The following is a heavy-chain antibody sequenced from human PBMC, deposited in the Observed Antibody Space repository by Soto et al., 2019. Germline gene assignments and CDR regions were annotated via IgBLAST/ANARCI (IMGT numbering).Heavy chain of an antibody. V-gene: IGHV3-30-3*01. D-gene: IGHD3-3*01. Sequence: GGSLRLSCAASGFTFSSYAMHWVRQAPGKGLEWVAVISYDGSNKYYADSVKGRFTISRDNSKNTLYLQMNSLRAEDTAVYYCARERPRGFGVVNLFHYYYYYGMDVWGQGTTVTVSS. CDR3: ARERPRGFGVVNLFHYYYYYGMDV. CDR1: GFTFSSYA. J-gene: IGHJ6*02. CDR2: ISYDGSNK.